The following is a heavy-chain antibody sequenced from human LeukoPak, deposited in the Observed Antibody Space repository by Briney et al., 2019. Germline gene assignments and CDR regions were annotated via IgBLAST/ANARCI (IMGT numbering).Heavy chain of an antibody. J-gene: IGHJ5*02. Sequence: AGGSLRLSCAASGFTFSSYAMSWVRQAPGKGLVWVSRINNDGSTTSYADSVKGRFTISRDNAKNTLYLQMNNLRAEDTAVYYCARDLSFGAPYNWFDPWGQGTLVTVSS. CDR2: INNDGSTT. CDR1: GFTFSSYA. V-gene: IGHV3-74*01. D-gene: IGHD3-10*01. CDR3: ARDLSFGAPYNWFDP.